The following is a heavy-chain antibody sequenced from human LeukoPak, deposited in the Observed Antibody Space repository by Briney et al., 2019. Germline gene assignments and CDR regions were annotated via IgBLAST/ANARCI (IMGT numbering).Heavy chain of an antibody. V-gene: IGHV4-59*12. D-gene: IGHD5-12*01. CDR2: VYYTGST. CDR3: ARARLGPPYY. CDR1: GGSISSYY. Sequence: PSETLSLTCTVSGGSISSYYWSWIRQPPGKGLEWIGYVYYTGSTNYSPSLKRRVAISVDTSKNQFSLKLSSVTAADTAVYYCARARLGPPYYWGQGTLVTVSS. J-gene: IGHJ4*02.